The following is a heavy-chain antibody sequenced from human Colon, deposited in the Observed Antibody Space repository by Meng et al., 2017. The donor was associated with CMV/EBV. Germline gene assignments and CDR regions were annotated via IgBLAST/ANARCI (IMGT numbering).Heavy chain of an antibody. D-gene: IGHD5-24*01. V-gene: IGHV3-53*01. CDR2: IYSGGST. CDR1: GFTVSSHY. Sequence: EVLLVESGGGLIQPGGSLRLSCTASGFTVSSHYMSWVRQAPGKGLEWVSVIYSGGSTYYADSVKGRFTISGDNAENTLYLQMDSLRVDDTAVYYCAAQRRAGFDSWGQGTLVTVSS. CDR3: AAQRRAGFDS. J-gene: IGHJ5*01.